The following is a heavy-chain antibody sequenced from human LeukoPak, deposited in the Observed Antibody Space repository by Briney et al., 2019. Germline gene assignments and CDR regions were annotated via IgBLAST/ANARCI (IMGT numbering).Heavy chain of an antibody. J-gene: IGHJ4*02. CDR1: GFTFSSYG. CDR2: IKQDGSET. V-gene: IGHV3-7*03. Sequence: PGGSLRLSCAASGFTFSSYGMHWVRQAPGKGLEWVADIKQDGSETYYVDSVKGRFTISRDSAKNSLYLQMNSLRAEDTAVYYCARAVNVGALDYWGQGTLVTVSS. CDR3: ARAVNVGALDY. D-gene: IGHD1-26*01.